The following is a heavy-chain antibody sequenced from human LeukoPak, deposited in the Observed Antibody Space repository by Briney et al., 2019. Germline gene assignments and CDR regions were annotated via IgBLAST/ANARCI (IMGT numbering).Heavy chain of an antibody. CDR3: ARENFGSGSYYYYYYYMDV. V-gene: IGHV4-39*07. D-gene: IGHD1-26*01. J-gene: IGHJ6*03. CDR2: IYYSGST. Sequence: RSSETLSLTCTVSGGSISSSSYYWGWLRQPPGKGLEWIGSIYYSGSTCYNPSLKSRVTISVDTSKNQFSLKLSSVTAADTAVYYCARENFGSGSYYYYYYYMDVWGKGTTVTVSS. CDR1: GGSISSSSYY.